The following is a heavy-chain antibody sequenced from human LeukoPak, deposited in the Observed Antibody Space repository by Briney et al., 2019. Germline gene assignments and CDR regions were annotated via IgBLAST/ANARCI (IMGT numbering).Heavy chain of an antibody. Sequence: PGGSLRLSCAASGFTFSNYWMSWVRQAPGKGLEWVANIKQDGSEKYYVDSVKGRFTISRDNAKNSLYLQMNSLRAEDTAVYYCARDRYDILTGYLVFDYWGQGTLVTVSS. D-gene: IGHD3-9*01. J-gene: IGHJ4*02. V-gene: IGHV3-7*01. CDR3: ARDRYDILTGYLVFDY. CDR1: GFTFSNYW. CDR2: IKQDGSEK.